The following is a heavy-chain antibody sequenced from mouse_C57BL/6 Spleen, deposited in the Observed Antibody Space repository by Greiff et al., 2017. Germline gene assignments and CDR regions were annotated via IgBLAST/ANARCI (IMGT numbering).Heavy chain of an antibody. CDR1: GYTFTSYW. CDR2: IHPNSGST. CDR3: ALYFDV. Sequence: QVQLQPPGAELVKPGASVKLSCKASGYTFTSYWMHWVKQRPGQGLEWLGMIHPNSGSTDYTEKFKSKATLTVDKSSSTAYMQLSSLTSEDSAVYYCALYFDVWGTGTTVTVSS. V-gene: IGHV1-64*01. J-gene: IGHJ1*03.